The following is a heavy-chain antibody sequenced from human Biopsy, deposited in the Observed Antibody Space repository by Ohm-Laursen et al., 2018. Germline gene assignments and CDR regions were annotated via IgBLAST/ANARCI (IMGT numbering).Heavy chain of an antibody. CDR3: ARDDAVTVIRGLYY. J-gene: IGHJ4*02. Sequence: SETLSLTYTVSGGSISSDYWSWIRQTPGKGLEWIGEINHSGRTNYNPSLKSRVTISVDTSKNQFFLKLSSVTAEDTAVYYCARDDAVTVIRGLYYWGQGTLVTVSS. CDR1: GGSISSDY. CDR2: INHSGRT. D-gene: IGHD2-21*02. V-gene: IGHV4-59*01.